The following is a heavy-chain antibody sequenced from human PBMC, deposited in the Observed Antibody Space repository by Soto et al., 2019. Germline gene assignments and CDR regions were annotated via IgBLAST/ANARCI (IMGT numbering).Heavy chain of an antibody. D-gene: IGHD3-10*01. J-gene: IGHJ4*02. CDR2: INPILSVS. Sequence: QVQLVQSGAAVKKPGSSVRVSCKASGDTFTFYSINWVRQAPGLGLEWMGRINPILSVSNYAQRFQGRVTMTADKSTSTAYMELSSLRSEDTAMYYCASSYGSGYRAFDYWGQGALVTVSS. V-gene: IGHV1-69*02. CDR3: ASSYGSGYRAFDY. CDR1: GDTFTFYS.